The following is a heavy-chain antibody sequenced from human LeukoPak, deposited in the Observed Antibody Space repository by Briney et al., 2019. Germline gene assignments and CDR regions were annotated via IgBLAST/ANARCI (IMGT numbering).Heavy chain of an antibody. CDR2: FDPEDGET. J-gene: IGHJ4*02. Sequence: ASVKVSCKVSGYTLTELSMHWVRQAPGKGLEWMGGFDPEDGETIYAQKFQGRVTMTEDTSTDTAYMELSSLRSEDTAVYYCATLVPSNSSGYPGASFFFDYWGQGTLVTVSS. V-gene: IGHV1-24*01. CDR1: GYTLTELS. D-gene: IGHD3-22*01. CDR3: ATLVPSNSSGYPGASFFFDY.